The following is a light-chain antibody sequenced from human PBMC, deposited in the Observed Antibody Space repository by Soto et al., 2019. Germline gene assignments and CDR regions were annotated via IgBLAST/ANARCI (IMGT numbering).Light chain of an antibody. V-gene: IGLV2-8*01. CDR2: EVN. J-gene: IGLJ2*01. CDR1: SSYIGTYNY. CDR3: SSYGGSKV. Sequence: QSALTQPRSVSGSPGQSVAISCTGTSSYIGTYNYVSWYQQHPGKAPKLMIYEVNKRPSGVPDRFSGSKSGNTASLTVSGLQAEDEADYYCSSYGGSKVFGGGTKLTVL.